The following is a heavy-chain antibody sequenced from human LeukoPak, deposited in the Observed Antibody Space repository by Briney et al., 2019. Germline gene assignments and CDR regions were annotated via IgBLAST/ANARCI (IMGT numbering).Heavy chain of an antibody. V-gene: IGHV3-15*01. Sequence: GRSLRLSCIASGFTFTNAWMGCGPEAPGEGVEWGCRIKVKTHGGTTDYAAPVNARFAISRDDSTNPMYLQMNSLKTDDTALYYCVTEGFTYGFHSCDTWGQGTTVTISS. D-gene: IGHD5-18*01. CDR2: IKVKTHGGTT. CDR1: GFTFTNAW. CDR3: VTEGFTYGFHSCDT. J-gene: IGHJ3*02.